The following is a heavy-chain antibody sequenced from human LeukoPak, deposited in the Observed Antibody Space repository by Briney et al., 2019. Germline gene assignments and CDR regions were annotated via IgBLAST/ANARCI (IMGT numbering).Heavy chain of an antibody. D-gene: IGHD6-19*01. Sequence: PGGSLRLSCAASGFTFSSHSMNWVRQAPGKGLEWASAIVGSGGATFYADSVKGRFTISRDNSKNTVFLQMNSLRAEDTAVYYCAKARLSTGWAYNDYWGPGTLVTVSS. CDR2: IVGSGGAT. J-gene: IGHJ4*02. V-gene: IGHV3-23*01. CDR1: GFTFSSHS. CDR3: AKARLSTGWAYNDY.